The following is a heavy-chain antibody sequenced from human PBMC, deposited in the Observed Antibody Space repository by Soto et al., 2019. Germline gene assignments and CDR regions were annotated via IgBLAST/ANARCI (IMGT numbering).Heavy chain of an antibody. CDR2: IIPILGIA. Sequence: ASVKVSCKASGGTFSSYTISWVRQAPGQGLEWMGRIIPILGIANYAQKFQGRVTITADKSTSTAYMGLSSLRSEDTAVYYCARDPRDATVTRSPDDAFDIWGQGTMVTVSS. V-gene: IGHV1-69*04. D-gene: IGHD4-17*01. J-gene: IGHJ3*02. CDR3: ARDPRDATVTRSPDDAFDI. CDR1: GGTFSSYT.